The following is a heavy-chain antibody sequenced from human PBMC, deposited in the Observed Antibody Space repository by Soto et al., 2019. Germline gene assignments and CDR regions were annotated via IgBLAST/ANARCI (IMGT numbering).Heavy chain of an antibody. V-gene: IGHV3-23*01. CDR1: GFTFSSYA. D-gene: IGHD3-16*02. CDR2: ISGSGGST. Sequence: GGSLRLSCAASGFTFSSYAMSWVRQAPGKGLEWVSAISGSGGSTYYADSVKGRFTISRDNSKNTLYLQMNSLRAEDTAVYYCAKVHLGELSSPDDAFDIWGQGTMVTVSS. CDR3: AKVHLGELSSPDDAFDI. J-gene: IGHJ3*02.